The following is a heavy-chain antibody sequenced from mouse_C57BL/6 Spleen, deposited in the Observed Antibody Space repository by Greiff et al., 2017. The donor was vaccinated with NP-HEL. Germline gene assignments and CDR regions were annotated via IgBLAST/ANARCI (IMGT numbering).Heavy chain of an antibody. CDR3: ARKGNYYDSYLFAY. V-gene: IGHV1-80*01. Sequence: VQLQQSGAELVKPGASVKISCKASGYAFSSYWMNWVKQRPGKGLEWIGQIYPGDGDTNYNGKFKGKATLTADKSSSTAYMQLSSLTSEDSAVYFCARKGNYYDSYLFAYWGQGTLVTVSA. CDR2: IYPGDGDT. J-gene: IGHJ3*01. CDR1: GYAFSSYW. D-gene: IGHD2-4*01.